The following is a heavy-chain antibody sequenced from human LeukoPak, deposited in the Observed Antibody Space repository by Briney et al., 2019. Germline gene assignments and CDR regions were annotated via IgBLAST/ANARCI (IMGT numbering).Heavy chain of an antibody. V-gene: IGHV3-23*01. CDR2: ISGFGEST. Sequence: GGSLRPSCEASGFIFFNSAMTWVRQAPGKGLEWVSTISGFGESTYHADSVKGRFTISRDQFKSTLYLQMNSLRVEDTAIYYCAKGGHRSPFDYWGQGALVTVSS. CDR1: GFIFFNSA. J-gene: IGHJ4*02. CDR3: AKGGHRSPFDY. D-gene: IGHD2-21*01.